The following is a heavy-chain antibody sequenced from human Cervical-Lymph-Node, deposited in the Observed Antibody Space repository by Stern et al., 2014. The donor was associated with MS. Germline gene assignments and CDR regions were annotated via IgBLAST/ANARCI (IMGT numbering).Heavy chain of an antibody. Sequence: QLVQSGAEVKKPGSSVKVSCKASGGTFSSYAISWVRQATGQGLEWVGGIIPILGTANYAQQFQGRVTITADESTSTAYMELSSLRSEDTAVYYCARGELKEGLVRGMDVWGQGTTVTVSS. J-gene: IGHJ6*02. CDR3: ARGELKEGLVRGMDV. CDR2: IIPILGTA. CDR1: GGTFSSYA. D-gene: IGHD1-26*01. V-gene: IGHV1-69*01.